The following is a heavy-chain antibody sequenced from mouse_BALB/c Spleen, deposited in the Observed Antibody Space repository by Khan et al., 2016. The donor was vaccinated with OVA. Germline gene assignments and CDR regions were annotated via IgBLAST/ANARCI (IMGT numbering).Heavy chain of an antibody. D-gene: IGHD1-1*01. J-gene: IGHJ2*01. CDR1: GFSLTDSG. CDR3: AINCYGSSFYFDY. Sequence: VQLKESGPGLVAPSQSLSITCTVSGFSLTDSGVNWVRQSPGQGLEWLGMIWGAGSTDYNSALKSRLSITKDNSTSQDFLKMNSLQTDDTARYYWAINCYGSSFYFDYWGQGTTLTVSS. CDR2: IWGAGST. V-gene: IGHV2-6-7*01.